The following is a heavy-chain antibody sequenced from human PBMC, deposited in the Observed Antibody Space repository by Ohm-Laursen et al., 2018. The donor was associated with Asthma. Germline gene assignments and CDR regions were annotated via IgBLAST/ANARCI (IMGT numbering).Heavy chain of an antibody. J-gene: IGHJ4*02. V-gene: IGHV1-69*01. CDR2: INSVFGTT. Sequence: SSVKVSCKASGYTLSSYGIGWVRQAPGQGLEWMGGINSVFGTTTYPQKFQDRVTITADDSTSTVYMELSSLRSEDTAVYYCARKAGSCISRTCYSLDFWGQGTLVTVSS. CDR3: ARKAGSCISRTCYSLDF. CDR1: GYTLSSYG. D-gene: IGHD2-2*01.